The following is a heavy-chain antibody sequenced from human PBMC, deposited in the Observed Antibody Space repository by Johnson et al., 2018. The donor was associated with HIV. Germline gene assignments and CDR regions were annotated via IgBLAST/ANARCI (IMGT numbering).Heavy chain of an antibody. CDR1: GFTVSSNY. CDR3: ARGMYGDAFDI. Sequence: EVQLVESGGGLIQPGGSLRLSCAASGFTVSSNYMSWVRQAPGKGLEWVSGISWNSGRIGYADSVKGRFTISRDSAKNCLYLQMNSLRAEDTAVYYCARGMYGDAFDIWGQGTMVTVSS. V-gene: IGHV3-53*01. J-gene: IGHJ3*02. CDR2: SWNSGRI. D-gene: IGHD2-8*01.